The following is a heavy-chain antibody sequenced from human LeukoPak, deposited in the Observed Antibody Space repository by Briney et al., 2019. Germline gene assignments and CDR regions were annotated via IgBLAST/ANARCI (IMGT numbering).Heavy chain of an antibody. V-gene: IGHV4-4*07. CDR3: ARDWGDSSGYYPLDY. Sequence: PSETLSHTCTVSGGSISSYHWSWIRQPARKGLEWIGSIYTSGSTNYNPSLKSRVTMSVDTSKNQFSLKLSSVTAADTAVYYCARDWGDSSGYYPLDYWGQGTLVTVSS. CDR2: IYTSGST. CDR1: GGSISSYH. J-gene: IGHJ4*02. D-gene: IGHD3-22*01.